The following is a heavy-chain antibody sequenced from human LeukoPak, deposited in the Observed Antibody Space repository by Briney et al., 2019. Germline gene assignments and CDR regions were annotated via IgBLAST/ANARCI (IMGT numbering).Heavy chain of an antibody. CDR1: GGSFSGYY. D-gene: IGHD1-26*01. Sequence: SETLSLTCAVYGGSFSGYYWSWIRQPPGKGLEWIGEINHSGSTNYNPSLKSRVTMSLDRSKNHLSLTLTSVTAADTAVYYCSRESGAFSPFGYWGQGTLVTVSS. CDR2: INHSGST. CDR3: SRESGAFSPFGY. J-gene: IGHJ4*02. V-gene: IGHV4-34*01.